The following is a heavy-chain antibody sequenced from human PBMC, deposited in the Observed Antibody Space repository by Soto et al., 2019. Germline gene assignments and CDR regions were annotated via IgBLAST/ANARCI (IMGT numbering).Heavy chain of an antibody. CDR1: GYTFTSYY. J-gene: IGHJ4*02. CDR3: AKGAGGGSPPPNIYYFDV. Sequence: ASVKVSCKASGYTFTSYYMHWVRQAPGQGLEWMGIINPSGGSTSYAQKFQGRVTMTRDTSTSTVYMELSSLRSEDTAIYHCAKGAGGGSPPPNIYYFDVWGQGTLVTFSS. CDR2: INPSGGST. V-gene: IGHV1-46*01. D-gene: IGHD1-26*01.